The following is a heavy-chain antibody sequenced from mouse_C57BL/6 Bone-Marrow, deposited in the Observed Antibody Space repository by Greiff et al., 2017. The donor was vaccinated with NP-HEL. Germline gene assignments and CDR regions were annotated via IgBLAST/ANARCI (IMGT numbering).Heavy chain of an antibody. CDR3: ARDITLMDY. Sequence: EVQLVESGGGLVKPGGSLKLSCAASGFTFSSYAMSWVRQTPEKRLEWVATISDGGSYTYYPDNVKGRFTISRDNAKNNLYLQMSHLKSEDTAMYYCARDITLMDYWGQGTSVTVSS. J-gene: IGHJ4*01. CDR1: GFTFSSYA. D-gene: IGHD1-1*01. V-gene: IGHV5-4*01. CDR2: ISDGGSYT.